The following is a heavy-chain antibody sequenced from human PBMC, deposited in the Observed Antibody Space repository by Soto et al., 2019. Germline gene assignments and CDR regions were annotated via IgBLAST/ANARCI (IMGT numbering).Heavy chain of an antibody. V-gene: IGHV4-39*01. CDR2: IYYIGST. J-gene: IGHJ4*02. D-gene: IGHD6-13*01. Sequence: QLRLQESGPGLVKPSETLSLTCSVSGASIRSTSYYWGWIRQPPGKGLEWMGSIYYIGSTHYSPSLKSRIIVPINTSTNQSTLTLTSVTAADTAVYYCTRHEGGAAAGRPFDYWGQGTLVTASS. CDR3: TRHEGGAAAGRPFDY. CDR1: GASIRSTSYY.